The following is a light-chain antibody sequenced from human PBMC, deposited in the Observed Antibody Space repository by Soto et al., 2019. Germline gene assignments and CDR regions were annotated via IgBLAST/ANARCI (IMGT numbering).Light chain of an antibody. CDR1: QGISNY. CDR3: QKYNSAPHT. V-gene: IGKV1-27*01. CDR2: AAS. J-gene: IGKJ3*01. Sequence: DIPMTQSPSSLSASVGDRVTITCRASQGISNYLAWYQQKPGKVPKLLIYAASTLQSGVPSRFSGSGSGTDFTLTIISLQPEDVATYSCQKYNSAPHTFGPGTQVDIK.